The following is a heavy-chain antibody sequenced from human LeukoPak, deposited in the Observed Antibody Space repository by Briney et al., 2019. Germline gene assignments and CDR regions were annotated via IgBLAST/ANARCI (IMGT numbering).Heavy chain of an antibody. V-gene: IGHV3-23*01. CDR1: GFTFSSYA. D-gene: IGHD3-22*01. CDR2: ISGSGGST. CDR3: AKPAMIVVVQTDWYFDL. Sequence: PGGSLRLSCAASGFTFSSYAMSWVRQAPGKGLEWVSAISGSGGSTYYADSVKGRFTISRDNSKNTLYLQMNSLRAEDTAVYYCAKPAMIVVVQTDWYFDLWGRGTLVTVSS. J-gene: IGHJ2*01.